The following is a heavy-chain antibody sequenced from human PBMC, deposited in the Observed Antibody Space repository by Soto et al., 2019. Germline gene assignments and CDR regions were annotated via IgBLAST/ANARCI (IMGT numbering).Heavy chain of an antibody. V-gene: IGHV1-2*04. D-gene: IGHD6-25*01. CDR3: AMQRSGVVY. J-gene: IGHJ4*02. Sequence: QVHLVQSGAEVKKPGASVRVSCKASGYSFTANSMHWVRQAPGEGLEWMGWINPNNGGTNYARKFQGWVTMTGDASISTAYMDLTRLKSDVTAVYYCAMQRSGVVYWGQGTLVTVSS. CDR2: INPNNGGT. CDR1: GYSFTANS.